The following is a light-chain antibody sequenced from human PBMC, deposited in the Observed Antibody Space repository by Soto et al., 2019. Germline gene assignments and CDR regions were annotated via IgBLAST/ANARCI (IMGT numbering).Light chain of an antibody. CDR1: QGIYSY. CDR2: AAS. Sequence: DIQLTQSPSFLSASVGDRVTITCRASQGIYSYLAWYQQKPGKAPKLLIYAASTLQSGVPSRFSGSGSGTEFTLTINSLQPEDFATYSCQQLNSYPLTFGGGTKVEIK. V-gene: IGKV1-9*01. J-gene: IGKJ4*01. CDR3: QQLNSYPLT.